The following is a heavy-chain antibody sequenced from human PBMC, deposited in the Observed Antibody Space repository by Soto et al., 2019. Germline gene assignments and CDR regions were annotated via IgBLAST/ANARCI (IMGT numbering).Heavy chain of an antibody. CDR2: IYYSGST. Sequence: SETLSLTCTVSGGSISSYYWSWIRQPPGKGLEWIGYIYYSGSTNYNPSLKSRVTISVDTSKDQFSLKLSSVTAADTAVYYCARHGSSGWHDAFDIWGQGTMVTVSS. CDR3: ARHGSSGWHDAFDI. D-gene: IGHD6-19*01. J-gene: IGHJ3*02. V-gene: IGHV4-59*08. CDR1: GGSISSYY.